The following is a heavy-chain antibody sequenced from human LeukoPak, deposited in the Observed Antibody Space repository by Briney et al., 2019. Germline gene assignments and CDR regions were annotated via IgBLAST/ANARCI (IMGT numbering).Heavy chain of an antibody. Sequence: GRSLRLSCVASGFTFSSYSMNWVRQAPGKGLEWVANIKQDGSEKYHVDSVKGRFTISRDNAKNSLYLQMNSLRAEDTAVYYCARDSGRFDVFDIWGQGTMVTVSS. V-gene: IGHV3-7*05. CDR2: IKQDGSEK. D-gene: IGHD3-10*01. CDR3: ARDSGRFDVFDI. CDR1: GFTFSSYS. J-gene: IGHJ3*02.